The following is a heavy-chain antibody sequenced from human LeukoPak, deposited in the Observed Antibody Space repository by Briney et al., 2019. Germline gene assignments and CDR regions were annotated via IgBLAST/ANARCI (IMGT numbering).Heavy chain of an antibody. V-gene: IGHV3-23*01. Sequence: PGGSLRLSCAASGFTFSSSAMSWVRQAPGKGLEWVSAISNNGGYTYYADSVQGRFTISRDNSKSTLCLQMNSLRAEDTAVYYCAREMRSYDSSGYYSFDYWGQGTLVTVSS. CDR1: GFTFSSSA. CDR2: ISNNGGYT. D-gene: IGHD3-22*01. CDR3: AREMRSYDSSGYYSFDY. J-gene: IGHJ4*02.